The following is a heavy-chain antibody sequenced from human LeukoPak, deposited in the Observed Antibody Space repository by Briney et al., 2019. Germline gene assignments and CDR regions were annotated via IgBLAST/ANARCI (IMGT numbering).Heavy chain of an antibody. CDR2: ISGGGGST. V-gene: IGHV3-23*01. CDR3: AKGGKLDVTPFDY. D-gene: IGHD3-16*01. Sequence: GGSLRLSCAASGFTFTSYSMNWVRQAPGKGLEWVSTISGGGGSTYYADSVKGRFTISRDNSKNTLYLQVNSLRAEDTAVYYCAKGGKLDVTPFDYRGQGILVTVSS. J-gene: IGHJ4*02. CDR1: GFTFTSYS.